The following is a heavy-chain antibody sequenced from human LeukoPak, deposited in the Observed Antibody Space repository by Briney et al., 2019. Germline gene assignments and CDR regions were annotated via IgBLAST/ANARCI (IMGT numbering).Heavy chain of an antibody. D-gene: IGHD1-20*01. CDR2: IYYSGST. V-gene: IGHV4-39*01. J-gene: IGHJ4*02. CDR1: GGSISSSSYY. CDR3: ARGRYNWNCDY. Sequence: PSETLSLTCTVSGGSISSSSYYWGWIRQPPGKGLEWIGSIYYSGSTYYNPSLKSRVTISVDTSKNQFSLKLSSVTAADTAVYYRARGRYNWNCDYWGQGTLVTVSS.